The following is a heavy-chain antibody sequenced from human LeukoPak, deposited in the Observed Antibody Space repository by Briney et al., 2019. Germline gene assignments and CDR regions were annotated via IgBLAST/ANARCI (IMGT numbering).Heavy chain of an antibody. D-gene: IGHD3-3*01. V-gene: IGHV4-34*01. CDR2: INHSGST. CDR3: ARGSMSGYYTWYFDY. Sequence: SETLSLTCAVYGGSFSGYYWSWIRQPPGKGLEWIGEINHSGSTNYNPSLKSRVTISVDTSKDQFSLKLSSVAAADTAVYYCARGSMSGYYTWYFDYWGQGTLVTVSS. CDR1: GGSFSGYY. J-gene: IGHJ4*02.